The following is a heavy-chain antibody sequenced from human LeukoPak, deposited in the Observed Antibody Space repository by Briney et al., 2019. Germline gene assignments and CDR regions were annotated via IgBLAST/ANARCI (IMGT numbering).Heavy chain of an antibody. CDR1: GYTFTGYY. CDR2: INPNSGGT. J-gene: IGHJ3*02. D-gene: IGHD1-20*01. CDR3: ARGGITGTTRGPTRLNDAFDI. Sequence: ASVNVSCKASGYTFTGYYMHWVRQAPGQGLEWMGWINPNSGGTNYAQKFQGWVTMTRDTSISTAYMELSRLRSDDTAVYYCARGGITGTTRGPTRLNDAFDIWGQGTMVTVSS. V-gene: IGHV1-2*04.